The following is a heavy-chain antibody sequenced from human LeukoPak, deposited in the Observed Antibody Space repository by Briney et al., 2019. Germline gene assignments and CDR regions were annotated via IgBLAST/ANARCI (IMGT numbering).Heavy chain of an antibody. Sequence: ASVKVSCKASGGTFSSYAISWVRQAPGQGLEWMGWINPNSGGANYAQKFQGRVTMTRDTSISTAYMELSRLRSDDTAVYYCAAGYSSGPDYWGQGTLVTVSS. CDR2: INPNSGGA. D-gene: IGHD6-19*01. V-gene: IGHV1-2*02. CDR1: GGTFSSYA. J-gene: IGHJ4*02. CDR3: AAGYSSGPDY.